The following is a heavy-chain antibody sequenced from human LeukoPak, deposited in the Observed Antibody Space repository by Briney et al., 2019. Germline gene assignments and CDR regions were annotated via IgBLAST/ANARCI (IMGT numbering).Heavy chain of an antibody. CDR3: ARRNDFGI. Sequence: SETLSLTCTVSGGSISSSDYYWGWIRQPPGKGLEWIASILYSGNTYYNPSLKSRVTISIDTSKNQFSLKLTSVTAADTAVCYCARRNDFGIWGQGTMVTVSS. J-gene: IGHJ3*02. CDR2: ILYSGNT. V-gene: IGHV4-39*07. CDR1: GGSISSSDYY.